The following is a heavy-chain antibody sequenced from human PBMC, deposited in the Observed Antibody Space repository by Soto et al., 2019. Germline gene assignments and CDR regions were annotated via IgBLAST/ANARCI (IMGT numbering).Heavy chain of an antibody. Sequence: SETLSLTCTVSGGSISSYYWSWIRQPPGKGLEWIGYIYYSGSTNYNPSLKSRVTISVDTSKNQFSLKLSSVTAADTAVYYCASSDCSSTSCYGDYYYYYMDVWGKGTTVTVSS. V-gene: IGHV4-59*01. D-gene: IGHD2-2*01. CDR1: GGSISSYY. CDR2: IYYSGST. CDR3: ASSDCSSTSCYGDYYYYYMDV. J-gene: IGHJ6*03.